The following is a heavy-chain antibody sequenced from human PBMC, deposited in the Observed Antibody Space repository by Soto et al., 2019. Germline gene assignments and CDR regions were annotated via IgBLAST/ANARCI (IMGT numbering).Heavy chain of an antibody. Sequence: QVQLQESGPGLVKPSETLSLTCTVSGGSISSYYWSWIRQPPGKGLEWIGYIYYSGSTNYNPSLKSRVTISVDTSKNQFSLKLSSVTAVDTAVYYCARDRGGYSGYDPAVYFDYWGQGTLVTVSS. CDR2: IYYSGST. CDR3: ARDRGGYSGYDPAVYFDY. J-gene: IGHJ4*02. V-gene: IGHV4-59*01. CDR1: GGSISSYY. D-gene: IGHD5-12*01.